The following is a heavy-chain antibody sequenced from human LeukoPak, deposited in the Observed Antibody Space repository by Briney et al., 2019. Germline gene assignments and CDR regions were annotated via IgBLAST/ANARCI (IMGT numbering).Heavy chain of an antibody. D-gene: IGHD3-16*02. J-gene: IGHJ4*02. Sequence: ASVKVSCKASGYTFTSYDINWVRQATGQGLEWMGWINTNTGNPTYAQGFTGRFVFSLDTSVSTAYLQISSLKAEDTAVYYCARGYDYVWGSYRPPFDYWGQGTLVTVSS. CDR3: ARGYDYVWGSYRPPFDY. CDR1: GYTFTSYD. V-gene: IGHV7-4-1*02. CDR2: INTNTGNP.